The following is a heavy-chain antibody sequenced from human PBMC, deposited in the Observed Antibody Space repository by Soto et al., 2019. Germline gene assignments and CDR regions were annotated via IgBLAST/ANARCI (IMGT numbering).Heavy chain of an antibody. V-gene: IGHV3-23*01. CDR1: GFTFSSYA. Sequence: GSLRLSCAASGFTFSSYAMSWVRQAPGKGLEWVSAISGSGGSTYYADSVKGRFTISRDNSKNTLYLQMNSLRAEDTAVYYCAKDRAIFGVVTPFDYWGQGTLVTVSS. D-gene: IGHD3-3*01. CDR3: AKDRAIFGVVTPFDY. J-gene: IGHJ4*02. CDR2: ISGSGGST.